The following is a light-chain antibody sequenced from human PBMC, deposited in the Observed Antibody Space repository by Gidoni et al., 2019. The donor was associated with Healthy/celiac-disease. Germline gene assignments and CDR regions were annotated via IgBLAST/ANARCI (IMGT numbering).Light chain of an antibody. J-gene: IGKJ1*01. Sequence: IVLPPSPGTLSLSPGERATLSCRASQSVSSSYLSWYQQKPGQAPRLLIYGASSRATGIPDRFSGSGSGTDFTLTISRLEPEDFAVYYCQQYGSSRWTFGQGTKVEIK. V-gene: IGKV3-20*01. CDR3: QQYGSSRWT. CDR2: GAS. CDR1: QSVSSSY.